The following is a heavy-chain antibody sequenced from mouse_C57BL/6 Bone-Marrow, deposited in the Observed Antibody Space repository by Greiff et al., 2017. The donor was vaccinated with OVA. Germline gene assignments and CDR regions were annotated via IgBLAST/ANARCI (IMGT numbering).Heavy chain of an antibody. V-gene: IGHV1-19*01. CDR1: GYTFTDYY. Sequence: VQLQQSGPVLVKPGASVKMSCKASGYTFTDYYMNWVKQSHGKSLEWIGVINPYNGGTSYNQKFQGKATLTVNKSSSTAYMELNSLTSENSAVYYCARTEYYYGSSYRFDYWGQGTTLTVSS. D-gene: IGHD1-1*01. J-gene: IGHJ2*01. CDR3: ARTEYYYGSSYRFDY. CDR2: INPYNGGT.